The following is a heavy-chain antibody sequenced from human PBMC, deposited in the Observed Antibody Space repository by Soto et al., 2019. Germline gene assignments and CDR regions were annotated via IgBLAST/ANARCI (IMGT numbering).Heavy chain of an antibody. CDR1: VFTFSSYE. CDR2: ISSSGSTI. D-gene: IGHD4-17*01. Sequence: GPLRLSCAASVFTFSSYEMNWVRQAPGKGLEWVSYISSSGSTIYYADSVKGRFTISRDNAKNSLYLQMNSLRAEDTAVYYCARAMTSTAYGDYEFGMDVWGQGTTVTVSS. V-gene: IGHV3-48*03. CDR3: ARAMTSTAYGDYEFGMDV. J-gene: IGHJ6*02.